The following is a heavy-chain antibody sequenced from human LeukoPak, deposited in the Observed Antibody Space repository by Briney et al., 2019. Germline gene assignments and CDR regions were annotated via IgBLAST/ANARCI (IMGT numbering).Heavy chain of an antibody. Sequence: SETLSLTCAVYGGSFSGYYWSWIRQPPGKGLEWIGEINHSGSTNYNPSLKSRVTISVDTSKNQFSLKLSSVTAADTAVYYCASGRWDSDYVGYWGQGTLVTVSS. CDR1: GGSFSGYY. V-gene: IGHV4-34*01. CDR3: ASGRWDSDYVGY. J-gene: IGHJ4*02. CDR2: INHSGST. D-gene: IGHD1-26*01.